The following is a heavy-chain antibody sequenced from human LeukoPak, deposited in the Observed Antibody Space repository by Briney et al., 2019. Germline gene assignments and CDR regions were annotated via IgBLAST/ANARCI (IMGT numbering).Heavy chain of an antibody. CDR1: GGAFSGYY. CDR3: AREWSSSSWYDY. V-gene: IGHV4-34*01. J-gene: IGHJ4*02. CDR2: INHSGST. Sequence: PSETLSLTCAVYGGAFSGYYWSWIRQPPGKGLEWIGEINHSGSTNYNPSLKSRVTISVDTSKNQFSLKLSSVTAADTAVYHCAREWSSSSWYDYWGQGTLVTVSS. D-gene: IGHD6-13*01.